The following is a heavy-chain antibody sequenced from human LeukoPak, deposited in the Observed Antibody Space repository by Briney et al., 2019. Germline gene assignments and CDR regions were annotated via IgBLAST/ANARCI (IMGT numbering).Heavy chain of an antibody. J-gene: IGHJ4*02. D-gene: IGHD3-22*01. Sequence: ETLSLTCTVSGGSIISYHRGWIRQPPGKGLEWIGFIYSSGSTKYNPSLTSGVTISLDTSKKQISLKLSSVTAADTAVYYCARTTNDGSGYYVYWGQGTLVTVSS. CDR3: ARTTNDGSGYYVY. CDR1: GGSIISYH. V-gene: IGHV4-59*01. CDR2: IYSSGST.